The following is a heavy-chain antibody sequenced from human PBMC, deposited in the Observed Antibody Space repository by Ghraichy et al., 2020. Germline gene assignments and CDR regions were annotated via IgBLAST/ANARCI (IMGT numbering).Heavy chain of an antibody. D-gene: IGHD2-15*01. CDR3: ANSWDAFDY. Sequence: ESLNISCTVSGGSVTRGSYYWNWIRQPPGKGLEWIGYIYYSGSTNYNPSLKGRVTISRDTSKNQFSLKLRSVTAADTAVYFCANSWDAFDYWGQGRQVTVSS. CDR1: GGSVTRGSYY. CDR2: IYYSGST. V-gene: IGHV4-61*01. J-gene: IGHJ4*02.